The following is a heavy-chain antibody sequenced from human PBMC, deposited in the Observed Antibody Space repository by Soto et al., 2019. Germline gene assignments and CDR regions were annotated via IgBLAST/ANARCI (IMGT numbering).Heavy chain of an antibody. Sequence: EVSLRLSCAASGFTFSSYGMHWVRQAPGKGLEWVAVIWYDGSNKYYADSVKGRFTISRDNSKNTLYLQMNSLRAEDTAVYYCARGGLGELSRIDYWGQGTLVTVSS. J-gene: IGHJ4*02. CDR3: ARGGLGELSRIDY. D-gene: IGHD3-16*02. CDR2: IWYDGSNK. V-gene: IGHV3-33*01. CDR1: GFTFSSYG.